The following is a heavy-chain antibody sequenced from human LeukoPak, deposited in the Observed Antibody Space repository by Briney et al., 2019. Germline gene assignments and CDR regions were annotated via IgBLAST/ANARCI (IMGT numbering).Heavy chain of an antibody. CDR3: ARNKWELLYYYGMDV. Sequence: GGSLRLSCAASGFTFSSYGVHWVRRAPGKGLEWVAVIWYDGSKKYYADSVKGRFTMSRDNSKNTLYLQMNSLRAEDTAVYYCARNKWELLYYYGMDVWGQGTTVTVSS. CDR2: IWYDGSKK. V-gene: IGHV3-33*01. D-gene: IGHD1-26*01. CDR1: GFTFSSYG. J-gene: IGHJ6*02.